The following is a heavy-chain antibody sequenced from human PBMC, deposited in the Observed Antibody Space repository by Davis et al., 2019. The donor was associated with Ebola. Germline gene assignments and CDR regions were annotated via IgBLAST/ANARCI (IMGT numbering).Heavy chain of an antibody. CDR2: IKPDGSDK. Sequence: GESLKISCVASGFTFSTYWMSWVRQVPGKGLEWVANIKPDGSDKQYVDSVKGRFTISRDNAKNSLYLQMNSLRAEDTAVYYCVRDPALVVTGGGWFFGLWGRGTLVTVSS. CDR3: VRDPALVVTGGGWFFGL. J-gene: IGHJ2*01. CDR1: GFTFSTYW. V-gene: IGHV3-7*01. D-gene: IGHD2-21*02.